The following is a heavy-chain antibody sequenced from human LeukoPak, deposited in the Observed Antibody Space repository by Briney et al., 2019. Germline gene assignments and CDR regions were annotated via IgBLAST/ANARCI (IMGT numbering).Heavy chain of an antibody. V-gene: IGHV7-4-1*02. CDR2: INTNTGNP. CDR1: GYTFTSYA. J-gene: IGHJ5*02. D-gene: IGHD3-9*01. Sequence: ASVKVSCKASGYTFTSYAMNWVRQAPGQGLEWMGWINTNTGNPTYAQGFTGRFVFSLDTSVSTAYLQISSLKAEDTAVYYCARLRYFDWLPYNWFDPWGQGTLVTVSS. CDR3: ARLRYFDWLPYNWFDP.